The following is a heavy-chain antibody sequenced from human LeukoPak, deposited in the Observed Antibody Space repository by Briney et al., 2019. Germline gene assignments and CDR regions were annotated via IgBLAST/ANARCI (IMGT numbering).Heavy chain of an antibody. J-gene: IGHJ4*02. CDR1: GFTFSSYS. CDR3: AGLDYGSGLWPAAVGY. CDR2: ISSGSSYI. D-gene: IGHD3-10*01. Sequence: GGSLRLSCAASGFTFSSYSMNWVRQAPGKGLEWGSSISSGSSYIYYADSVKGRFTISRDNAKNSLYLQMNSLRAEDTAVYYCAGLDYGSGLWPAAVGYWGQGTLVTVSS. V-gene: IGHV3-21*01.